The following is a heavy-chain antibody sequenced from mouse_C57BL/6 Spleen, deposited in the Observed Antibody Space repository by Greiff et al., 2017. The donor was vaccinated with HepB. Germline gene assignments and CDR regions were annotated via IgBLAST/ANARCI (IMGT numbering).Heavy chain of an antibody. V-gene: IGHV1-69*01. Sequence: QVHVKQPGAELVMPGASVKLSCKASGYTFTSYWMHWVKQRPGQGLEWIGEIDPSDSYTNYNQKFKGKSTLTVDKSSSTAYMQLSSLTSEDSAVYYCLLGNLDYWGQGTTLTVSS. D-gene: IGHD2-1*01. CDR2: IDPSDSYT. CDR1: GYTFTSYW. J-gene: IGHJ2*01. CDR3: LLGNLDY.